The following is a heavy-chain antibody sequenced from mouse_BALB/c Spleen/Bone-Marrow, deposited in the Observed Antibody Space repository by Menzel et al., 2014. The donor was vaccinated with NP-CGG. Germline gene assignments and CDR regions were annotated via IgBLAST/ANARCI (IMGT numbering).Heavy chain of an antibody. CDR2: IDPANGNT. Sequence: EVQLVESGAELVKPGASVKLSCTASGFNIKDTYMHWVKQRPEQGLEWIGRIDPANGNTKYDPKFQGKATITADTSSNAAFLQLSSLSSEDTAVYCSARYDCGWYFYVWGAGTTVTVSS. D-gene: IGHD2-12*01. CDR3: ARYDCGWYFYV. V-gene: IGHV14-3*02. CDR1: GFNIKDTY. J-gene: IGHJ1*01.